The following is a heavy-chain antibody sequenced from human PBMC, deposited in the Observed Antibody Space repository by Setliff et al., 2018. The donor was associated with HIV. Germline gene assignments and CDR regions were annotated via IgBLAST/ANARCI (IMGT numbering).Heavy chain of an antibody. D-gene: IGHD5-12*01. CDR3: ARNPDSGYDSGAFDI. V-gene: IGHV1-24*01. CDR2: FDPEDGET. CDR1: GYTLTELS. J-gene: IGHJ3*02. Sequence: ASVKVSCKVSGYTLTELSMHWVRQAPGKGLEWMGGFDPEDGETIYAQKFQGRVTMTEDTSTDTAYMELSSLRSEDTAVYYCARNPDSGYDSGAFDIWGQGTMVTVSS.